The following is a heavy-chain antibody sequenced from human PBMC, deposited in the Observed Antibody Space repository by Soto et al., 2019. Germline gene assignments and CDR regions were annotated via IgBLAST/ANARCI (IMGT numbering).Heavy chain of an antibody. CDR2: ISAHNGDT. D-gene: IGHD5-18*01. CDR1: GYTFSSFG. V-gene: IGHV1-18*01. Sequence: QVQLVQSGAEVKKPGASVKVSCKASGYTFSSFGITWVRQAPGHGLEWMGWISAHNGDTQYAQKYQGRVNLTTDTSTNTAHMELRSLRSDDTAVYFCARGGDSYGDAYWGQGTLIIVSS. J-gene: IGHJ4*02. CDR3: ARGGDSYGDAY.